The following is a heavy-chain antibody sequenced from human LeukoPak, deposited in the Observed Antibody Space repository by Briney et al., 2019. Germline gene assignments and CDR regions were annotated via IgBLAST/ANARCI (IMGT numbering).Heavy chain of an antibody. CDR1: GFTFSSYG. Sequence: GGSLRLSCAASGFTFSSYGMHWVRQAPGKGLEWVAFIRYDGSNKYYADSVKGRFTISRDNAKNSLYLQMNSLRAEDTAVYYCARGLAAAGTSGYWGQGTLVTVSS. CDR2: IRYDGSNK. J-gene: IGHJ4*02. D-gene: IGHD6-13*01. V-gene: IGHV3-30*02. CDR3: ARGLAAAGTSGY.